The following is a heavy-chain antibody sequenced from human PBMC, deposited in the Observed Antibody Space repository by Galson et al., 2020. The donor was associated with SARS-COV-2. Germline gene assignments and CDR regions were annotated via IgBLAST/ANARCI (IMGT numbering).Heavy chain of an antibody. CDR3: ARSIDYYDRGVFDCFDP. Sequence: ASETLSLTCTVSGGTISRSGYYWSCIRQHPGKGLEWIGNIYYSGTTYYNPSLKSRLSISVDTSKNQFSLNLSSVTAADTAVYYCARSIDYYDRGVFDCFDPWGQGTLVTVSS. V-gene: IGHV4-31*03. CDR1: GGTISRSGYY. CDR2: IYYSGTT. J-gene: IGHJ5*02. D-gene: IGHD3-22*01.